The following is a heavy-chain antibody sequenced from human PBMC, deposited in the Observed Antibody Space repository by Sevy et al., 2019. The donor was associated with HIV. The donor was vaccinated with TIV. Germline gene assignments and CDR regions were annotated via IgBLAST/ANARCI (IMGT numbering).Heavy chain of an antibody. J-gene: IGHJ3*02. V-gene: IGHV3-21*01. D-gene: IGHD4-17*01. CDR2: ISSSSSYI. CDR3: ARDKSSDYGGNSVDAFDI. CDR1: GFTFSSYS. Sequence: GRSLRLSCAASGFTFSSYSMNWVRQAPGKGLEWVSSISSSSSYIYYADSVKDRFTISRDNAKNSLPLQMNSLRAEDTAVYYCARDKSSDYGGNSVDAFDIWGQGTMVTVSS.